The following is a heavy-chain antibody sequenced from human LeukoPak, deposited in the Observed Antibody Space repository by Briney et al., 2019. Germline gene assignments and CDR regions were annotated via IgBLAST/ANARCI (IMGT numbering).Heavy chain of an antibody. CDR2: ISSSSSYI. Sequence: GGSLRLSCAASGFTFSRYGMNWVRQAPGKGLEWVSSISSSSSYIYYADSVKGRFTISRDNAKNSLYLQMNSLRAEDTAVYYCARVAVAGMSFDYWGQGTLVTVSS. J-gene: IGHJ4*02. CDR1: GFTFSRYG. D-gene: IGHD6-19*01. CDR3: ARVAVAGMSFDY. V-gene: IGHV3-21*01.